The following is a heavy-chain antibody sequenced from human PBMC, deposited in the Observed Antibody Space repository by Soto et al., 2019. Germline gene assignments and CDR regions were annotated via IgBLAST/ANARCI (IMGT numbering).Heavy chain of an antibody. CDR2: IIPIFGTA. J-gene: IGHJ6*02. D-gene: IGHD6-19*01. CDR1: GGTFSSYA. Sequence: GASVKVSCKASGGTFSSYAISWVRQAPGQGLEWMGGIIPIFGTANYAQKFQGRVTITADESTSTAYMELSSLRSEDTAVYYCASNYPGIAVAGTGCYYGMDVWGQGTTVTVSS. V-gene: IGHV1-69*13. CDR3: ASNYPGIAVAGTGCYYGMDV.